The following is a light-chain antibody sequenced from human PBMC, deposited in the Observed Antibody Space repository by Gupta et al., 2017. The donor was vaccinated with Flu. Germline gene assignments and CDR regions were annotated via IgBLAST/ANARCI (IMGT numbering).Light chain of an antibody. CDR3: QQYGSSRNT. CDR2: SAS. J-gene: IGKJ2*01. Sequence: EIVLTQSPGPLSLSPGERATLSCRASQSISSSYLAWYQQKPGQAPRLLIYSASNRATGIPDRFSGSGSGTDFTLTISRLEPEDFAVYYCQQYGSSRNTFGQGTKLEIK. V-gene: IGKV3-20*01. CDR1: QSISSSY.